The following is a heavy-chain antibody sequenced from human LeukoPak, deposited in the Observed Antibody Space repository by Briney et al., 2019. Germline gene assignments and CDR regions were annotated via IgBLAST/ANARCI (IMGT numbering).Heavy chain of an antibody. CDR3: ATNGGGDSGYGNFDY. Sequence: PGGSLRLSCTASGFTFGDYAMSWVRQAPGKGLEWVSGIGWNSDSVGYADSVKGRFTISRDNAKNSLYLQMNSLRAEDTALYYCATNGGGDSGYGNFDYWGQGTLVTVSS. J-gene: IGHJ4*02. CDR2: IGWNSDSV. D-gene: IGHD5-12*01. V-gene: IGHV3-9*01. CDR1: GFTFGDYA.